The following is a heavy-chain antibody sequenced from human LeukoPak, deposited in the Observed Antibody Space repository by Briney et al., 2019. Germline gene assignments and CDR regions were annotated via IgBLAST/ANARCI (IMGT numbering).Heavy chain of an antibody. V-gene: IGHV4-34*01. Sequence: SETLSLTCAVYGGSFSGYYWSWIRQPPGKGLEWIGEINHSGSTNYNPSLKSRVTISVDTSKNQFSLKLSSVTAADTAVYYCARGRKSPTPSHELTPVYDYWGQGTLVTVSS. J-gene: IGHJ4*02. D-gene: IGHD1-1*01. CDR2: INHSGST. CDR1: GGSFSGYY. CDR3: ARGRKSPTPSHELTPVYDY.